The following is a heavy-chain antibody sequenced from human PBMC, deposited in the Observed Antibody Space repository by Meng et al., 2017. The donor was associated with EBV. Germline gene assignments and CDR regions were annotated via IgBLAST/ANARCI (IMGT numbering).Heavy chain of an antibody. Sequence: QVQVGQVGAGVKKPGSSVKVSCKASGGTFSSYAISWVRQAPGQGLEWMGGIIPIFGTANYAQKFQGRVTITADESTSTAYMELSSLRSEDTAVYYCARGYYGSGSYYEVDYWGQGTLVTVSS. J-gene: IGHJ4*02. CDR2: IIPIFGTA. D-gene: IGHD3-10*01. CDR1: GGTFSSYA. CDR3: ARGYYGSGSYYEVDY. V-gene: IGHV1-69*01.